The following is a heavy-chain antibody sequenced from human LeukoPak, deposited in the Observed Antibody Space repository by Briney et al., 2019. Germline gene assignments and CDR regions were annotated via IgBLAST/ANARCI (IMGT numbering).Heavy chain of an antibody. J-gene: IGHJ3*02. CDR1: GYTLTSYS. Sequence: ASVKVSRKSSGYTLTSYSISWVGQATGQGRAWMGWISAYNGNTNYAQKLQGRVTMTPETSTSTAYIELRSLRSDDTAVYYCARDNDDALDIWGEGTMVTVSS. CDR2: ISAYNGNT. D-gene: IGHD1-1*01. V-gene: IGHV1-18*01. CDR3: ARDNDDALDI.